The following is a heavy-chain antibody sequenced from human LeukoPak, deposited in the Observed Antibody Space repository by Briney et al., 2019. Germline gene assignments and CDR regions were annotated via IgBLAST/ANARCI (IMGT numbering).Heavy chain of an antibody. Sequence: KASETLSLTCTVSGDSISSGPYYWGWIRQPPGKGLEWIGNIYYGENTYYNPSLKSRVTISVDTSKNQFSLKLSSVTAADTAVYYCARTGGYYYYYMDVWGKGTTVTVSS. J-gene: IGHJ6*03. V-gene: IGHV4-39*07. CDR3: ARTGGYYYYYMDV. CDR2: IYYGENT. CDR1: GDSISSGPYY. D-gene: IGHD7-27*01.